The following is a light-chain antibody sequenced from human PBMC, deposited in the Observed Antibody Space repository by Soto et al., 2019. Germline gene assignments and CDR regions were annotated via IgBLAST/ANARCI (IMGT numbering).Light chain of an antibody. V-gene: IGLV2-18*02. CDR2: EVS. J-gene: IGLJ1*01. CDR3: NSYTGSSTYV. CDR1: SSDVGSYNR. Sequence: SALTQPRSVCGSPGQSVAISCTGTSSDVGSYNRVSWYQQPPGAAPKLMIYEVSNRPSGVPDRFSGSKSGNTASLTISGLQAEDEADYYCNSYTGSSTYVFGTGTKSPS.